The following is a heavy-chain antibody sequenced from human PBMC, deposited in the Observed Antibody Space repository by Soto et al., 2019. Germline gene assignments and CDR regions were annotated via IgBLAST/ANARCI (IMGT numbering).Heavy chain of an antibody. J-gene: IGHJ4*02. CDR2: IYWDDDK. CDR1: GFSLTTSGVG. D-gene: IGHD3-3*01. Sequence: QITLNESGPTVVKPAETLTLTCTSSGFSLTTSGVGVGWIRQSPGKAPEWLALIYWDDDKRYSASLKSRLTITQDTSKNQVVLTMASVDPADTATYYCAHRILRTVFGLVTTTAISFDFWGQGTPVVVSS. V-gene: IGHV2-5*02. CDR3: AHRILRTVFGLVTTTAISFDF.